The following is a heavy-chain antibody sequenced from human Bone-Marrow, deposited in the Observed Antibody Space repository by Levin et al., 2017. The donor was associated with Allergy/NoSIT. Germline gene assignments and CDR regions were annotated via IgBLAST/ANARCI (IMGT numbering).Heavy chain of an antibody. D-gene: IGHD4-17*01. Sequence: GGSLRLSCKGSGYSFTSYWIGWVRQMPGKGLEWMGIIYPGDSDTRYSPSFQGQVTISADKSISTAYLQWSSLKASDTAMYYCARLRGRGYGDYYFDYWGQGTLVTVSS. V-gene: IGHV5-51*01. CDR1: GYSFTSYW. CDR3: ARLRGRGYGDYYFDY. CDR2: IYPGDSDT. J-gene: IGHJ4*02.